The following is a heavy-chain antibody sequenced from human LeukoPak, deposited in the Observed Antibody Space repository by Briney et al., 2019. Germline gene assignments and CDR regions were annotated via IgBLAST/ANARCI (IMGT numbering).Heavy chain of an antibody. V-gene: IGHV1-2*02. Sequence: ASVKVSCKASGYTFSDYYIHWVRQAPGQGLEWMGWINPISGGTNYAQGFQGRVTMTRDTSNSTAYMELIPLTSDDTAVYYCVRDREPFLGFCAGGSCSYNHFNYWGQGTLVTVSS. CDR1: GYTFSDYY. J-gene: IGHJ4*02. CDR2: INPISGGT. D-gene: IGHD2-15*01. CDR3: VRDREPFLGFCAGGSCSYNHFNY.